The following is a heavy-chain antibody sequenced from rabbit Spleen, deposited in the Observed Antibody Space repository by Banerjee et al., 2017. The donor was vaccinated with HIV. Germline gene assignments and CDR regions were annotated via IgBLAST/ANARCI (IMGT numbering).Heavy chain of an antibody. CDR2: IYAGSSGTT. Sequence: QEQLVEYGGDLVQPEGSLTLTCTASGFTLSGYWMCWVRQAPGKGLEWIACIYAGSSGTTYYASWAKGRFTITRSTSLNTVTLQLNSLTAADTATYFCARRYAGAMDLWGPGTLVTVS. V-gene: IGHV1S45*01. D-gene: IGHD4-2*01. J-gene: IGHJ6*01. CDR3: ARRYAGAMDL. CDR1: GFTLSGYW.